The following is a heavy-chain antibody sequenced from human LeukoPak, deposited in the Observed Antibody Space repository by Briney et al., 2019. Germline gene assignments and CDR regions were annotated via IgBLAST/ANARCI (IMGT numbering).Heavy chain of an antibody. Sequence: GGSLRLSCAASGITFSSYCMSWVRQAPGKGLEWVSYISTGSDSINYADSVQGRFTISRDDAKNSVFLQMNSLRGEDTAVYYCARGIRSSSTWDSWGQGTLVTVSS. J-gene: IGHJ4*02. V-gene: IGHV3-48*04. CDR1: GITFSSYC. D-gene: IGHD6-6*01. CDR3: ARGIRSSSTWDS. CDR2: ISTGSDSI.